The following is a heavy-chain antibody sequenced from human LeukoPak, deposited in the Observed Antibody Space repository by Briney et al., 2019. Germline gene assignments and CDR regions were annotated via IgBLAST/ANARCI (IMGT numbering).Heavy chain of an antibody. J-gene: IGHJ4*02. D-gene: IGHD4-17*01. CDR1: GFTFSSYG. CDR3: ARTYGDYVYILGY. Sequence: PGGTLRLSCAASGFTFSSYGMSWVRQAPGQGLEWVSVIYSGGSTYYADSVKGRFTISRDISKNTVYLQMNSLRAEDTAVYYCARTYGDYVYILGYWGQGTLVTVSS. CDR2: IYSGGST. V-gene: IGHV3-53*01.